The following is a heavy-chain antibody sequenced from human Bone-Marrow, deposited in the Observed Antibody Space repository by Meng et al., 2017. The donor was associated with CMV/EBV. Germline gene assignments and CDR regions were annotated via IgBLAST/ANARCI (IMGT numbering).Heavy chain of an antibody. CDR2: MKTHTGET. CDR1: GYTFTNYD. Sequence: SGYTFTNYDINWVRQTTGQGLEWLGWMKTHTGETGYAQKFQGRVTMTRDTSISTAYMELSSLRSDDTAIYYCARMDFYNTVNWFDPWGQGTLVTVSS. D-gene: IGHD3-3*01. J-gene: IGHJ5*02. V-gene: IGHV1-8*01. CDR3: ARMDFYNTVNWFDP.